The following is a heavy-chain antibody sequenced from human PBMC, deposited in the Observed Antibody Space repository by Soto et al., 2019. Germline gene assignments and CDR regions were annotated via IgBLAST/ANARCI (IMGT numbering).Heavy chain of an antibody. V-gene: IGHV4-30-4*01. D-gene: IGHD6-6*01. CDR3: ARDRSNSPDYFDY. CDR1: GGSISSDDYY. Sequence: PWETLSLTCTVSGGSISSDDYYWTWIRQPPGKGLEWIGYIYHSGRTSYNPSLDSRITISMDTSKNLFSLKLSSVSAADTAVYYCARDRSNSPDYFDYWGQGALVTVSS. CDR2: IYHSGRT. J-gene: IGHJ4*02.